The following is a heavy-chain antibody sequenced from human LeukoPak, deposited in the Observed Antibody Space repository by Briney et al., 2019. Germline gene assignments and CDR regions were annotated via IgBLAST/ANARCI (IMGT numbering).Heavy chain of an antibody. CDR3: AREEYDNGGYYVY. CDR2: IWYDASNK. Sequence: GGSLRLSCAASGFNFSFFGMHWVRQAPGKGLEWVAVIWYDASNKYYADSVKGRFTISRDNSKNTVSLQMNSLRAEDTAVQYCAREEYDNGGYYVYWGQGSLVTVSS. CDR1: GFNFSFFG. V-gene: IGHV3-33*01. D-gene: IGHD3-22*01. J-gene: IGHJ4*02.